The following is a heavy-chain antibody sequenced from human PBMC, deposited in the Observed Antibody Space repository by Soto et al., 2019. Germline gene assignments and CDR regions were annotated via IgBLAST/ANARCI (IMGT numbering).Heavy chain of an antibody. CDR2: INCDDYK. CDR3: ARIRSSGWYYYFDY. J-gene: IGHJ4*02. CDR1: GFSLSTSGMR. D-gene: IGHD6-19*01. V-gene: IGHV2-70*04. Sequence: SGPTLVNPTQTLTLTCTFSGFSLSTSGMRVSWIRQPPGKALEWLARINCDDYKFYSTSLKXRLTISKDTSKNQVVLTMTNMDPVDTATYYCARIRSSGWYYYFDYWGQGTLVTVSS.